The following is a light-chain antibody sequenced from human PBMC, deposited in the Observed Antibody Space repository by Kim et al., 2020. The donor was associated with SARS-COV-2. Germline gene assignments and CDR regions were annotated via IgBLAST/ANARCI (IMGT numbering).Light chain of an antibody. Sequence: FSAGERATLSCRASHSIGNSLAWYQQKPGQAPMLLIHDASNGATDIPARFSGSGSGTDFTLTISSLEPEDFAVYFCQQRSSWPPTFGQGTRLEIK. J-gene: IGKJ5*01. CDR3: QQRSSWPPT. CDR2: DAS. V-gene: IGKV3-11*01. CDR1: HSIGNS.